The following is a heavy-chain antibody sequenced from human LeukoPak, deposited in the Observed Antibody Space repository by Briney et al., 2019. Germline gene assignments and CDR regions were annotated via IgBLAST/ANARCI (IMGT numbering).Heavy chain of an antibody. CDR2: VSSSSSTI. CDR1: GLTISSYS. D-gene: IGHD3-16*01. V-gene: IGHV3-48*04. J-gene: IGHJ4*02. Sequence: PGGSLRLSCAASGLTISSYSMNWVRQAPGKGLQWVSYVSSSSSTIYYADSVKGRFTISRDNAKNSLYLQMNSLRAEDTAVYYCATGGRYFDYWGQGTLVTVSS. CDR3: ATGGRYFDY.